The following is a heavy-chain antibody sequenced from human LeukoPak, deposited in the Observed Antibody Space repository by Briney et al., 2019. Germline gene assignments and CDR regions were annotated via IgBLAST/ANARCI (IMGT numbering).Heavy chain of an antibody. Sequence: SETLSLPCTVSRGSINYNFHYWGWIRQSPGRSPEWIANIHYSGMSYYNPSLKSRATIAVDTSKNQFSLRLASVTAADTALYYCARDGTTITHNPYEVGAFDVWGQGTMVTVSS. J-gene: IGHJ3*01. CDR2: IHYSGMS. D-gene: IGHD5-12*01. CDR3: ARDGTTITHNPYEVGAFDV. V-gene: IGHV4-39*02. CDR1: RGSINYNFHY.